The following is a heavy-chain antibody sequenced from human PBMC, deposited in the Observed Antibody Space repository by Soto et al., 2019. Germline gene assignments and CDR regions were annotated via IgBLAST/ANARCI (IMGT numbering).Heavy chain of an antibody. CDR2: IYYSGST. J-gene: IGHJ4*02. CDR3: ARDTTNSLGKLDY. V-gene: IGHV4-61*01. Sequence: QVQLQESGPGLVKPSETLSLTCTVSGGSVSSGSYYWSWIRQPPGKGLEWIGYIYYSGSTNYNPSLKSRVTISVDTSKNQCSLKLSSVTAADTAVYYCARDTTNSLGKLDYWGQGTLVTVSS. CDR1: GGSVSSGSYY. D-gene: IGHD7-27*01.